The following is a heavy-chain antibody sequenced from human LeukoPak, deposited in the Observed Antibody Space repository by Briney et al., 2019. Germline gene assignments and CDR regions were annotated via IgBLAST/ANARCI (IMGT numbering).Heavy chain of an antibody. CDR3: ATATPGAIRYFDWLPQGAYGMDV. V-gene: IGHV1-24*01. Sequence: GASVKVSCKVSGYTLTELSMHWVRQAPGKGLEWMGGFDPEDGETIYAQKFQGRVTMTEDTSTDTAYMELSSLRSEDTAVYYCATATPGAIRYFDWLPQGAYGMDVWGQGTTVTVSS. CDR2: FDPEDGET. D-gene: IGHD3-9*01. J-gene: IGHJ6*02. CDR1: GYTLTELS.